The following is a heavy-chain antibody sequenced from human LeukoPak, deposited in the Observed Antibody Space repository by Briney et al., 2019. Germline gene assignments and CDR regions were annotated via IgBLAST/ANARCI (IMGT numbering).Heavy chain of an antibody. J-gene: IGHJ6*02. CDR3: ARGGIRIYYYCGMDV. CDR2: INHSGST. Sequence: SETLSLTCAVYGGSFSGYYWSWIRQPPGKGLEWIGEINHSGSTNYNPSLKSRVTISVDTSKNQFSLKLSSVTAADTAVYYCARGGIRIYYYCGMDVWGQGTTVTVSS. V-gene: IGHV4-34*01. CDR1: GGSFSGYY. D-gene: IGHD6-13*01.